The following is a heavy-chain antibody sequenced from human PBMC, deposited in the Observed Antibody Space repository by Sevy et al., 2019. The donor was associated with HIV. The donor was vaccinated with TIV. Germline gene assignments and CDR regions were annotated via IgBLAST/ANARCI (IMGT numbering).Heavy chain of an antibody. J-gene: IGHJ4*02. Sequence: SETLSLTCTVSGGSINNNNYYWGWIRQPPGKGMEWIGSLYYSGGTYYNPSLKSRVTISVDASKNQFSLRLTSVTAADTAVYYCAHRIVVTNNLGRGMHDCWGRGALVTVSS. CDR3: AHRIVVTNNLGRGMHDC. CDR1: GGSINNNNYY. D-gene: IGHD1-26*01. CDR2: LYYSGGT. V-gene: IGHV4-39*01.